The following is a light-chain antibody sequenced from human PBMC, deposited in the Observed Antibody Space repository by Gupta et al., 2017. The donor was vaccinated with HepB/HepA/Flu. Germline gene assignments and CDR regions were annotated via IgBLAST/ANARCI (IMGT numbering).Light chain of an antibody. J-gene: IGKJ1*01. CDR1: QSVSSSY. Sequence: EIVLTQSPGTLSSSPGERATLSCRASQSVSSSYLAWYQQRPGQAPRLLIYGASSRATGISDRFSGSGSGTDFTLTISRLEPEDFGVYYCQQYGSSPWTFGQGTKVEIK. CDR2: GAS. CDR3: QQYGSSPWT. V-gene: IGKV3-20*01.